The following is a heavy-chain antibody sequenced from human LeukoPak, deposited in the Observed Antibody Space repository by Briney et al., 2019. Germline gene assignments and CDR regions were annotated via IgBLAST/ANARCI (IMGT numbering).Heavy chain of an antibody. Sequence: GGSLRLSCAASGFTFSSYWMHWVRQAPGKGLVWVSRISYDGGDPSYADSVKGRFTISRDNAKNTLYLQMNSLTAEDTAVYYCARGYSSRLYNWLDPWGQGTLVAVSS. CDR1: GFTFSSYW. J-gene: IGHJ5*02. V-gene: IGHV3-74*01. D-gene: IGHD6-13*01. CDR3: ARGYSSRLYNWLDP. CDR2: ISYDGGDP.